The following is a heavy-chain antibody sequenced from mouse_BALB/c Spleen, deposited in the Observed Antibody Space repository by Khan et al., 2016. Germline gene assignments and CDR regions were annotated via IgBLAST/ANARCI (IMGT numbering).Heavy chain of an antibody. J-gene: IGHJ3*01. CDR1: GFIFTDYY. CDR3: ARGGYGSSYPFAY. Sequence: EVELVESGGGLVQLGGCLRPSCATSGFIFTDYYMSWVRQPPGKALEWLGFISYKANGYTTEYSASVKGRFTISSDNSQSILYLQMNTMRAEASAAYYCARGGYGSSYPFAYWGQGTLVTVSA. V-gene: IGHV7-3*02. D-gene: IGHD1-1*01. CDR2: ISYKANGYTT.